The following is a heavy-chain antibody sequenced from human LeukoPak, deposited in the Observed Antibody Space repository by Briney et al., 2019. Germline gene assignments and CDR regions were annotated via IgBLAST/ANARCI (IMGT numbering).Heavy chain of an antibody. Sequence: GRSLRLSCATSGFTFSNAWMSWVRQAPGKGLEWVGRIKSKTDGGTTDYAAPVKGRFTISRDDSKNTLYLQMNSLKTEDTAVYYCTTETFYYYDSSGLDYWGQGTLVTVSS. D-gene: IGHD3-22*01. CDR2: IKSKTDGGTT. V-gene: IGHV3-15*01. CDR1: GFTFSNAW. CDR3: TTETFYYYDSSGLDY. J-gene: IGHJ4*02.